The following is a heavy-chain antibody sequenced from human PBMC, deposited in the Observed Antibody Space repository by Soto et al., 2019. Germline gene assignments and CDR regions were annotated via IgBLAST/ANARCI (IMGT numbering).Heavy chain of an antibody. CDR3: ARHPSATSWFDP. J-gene: IGHJ5*02. CDR1: GGSISGYF. Sequence: SETLSLTCAVYGGSISGYFWSWIRQPPGKGLEWIGYIFYNGSPNYNPSLKSRVTMSVDTSNNQFFLRLSSVTAADTAIYYCARHPSATSWFDPWGQGTLVTVSS. CDR2: IFYNGSP. V-gene: IGHV4-59*08.